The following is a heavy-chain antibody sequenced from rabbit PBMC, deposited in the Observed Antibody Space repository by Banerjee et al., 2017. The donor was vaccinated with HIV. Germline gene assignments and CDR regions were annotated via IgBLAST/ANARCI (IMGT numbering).Heavy chain of an antibody. CDR2: IDTGSSGRT. Sequence: QDQLEESGGDLVKPEGSLTLTCTASGFSFSNKYVMCWVRQAPGKGLEWIACIDTGSSGRTYYASWAKGRFTISKTSSTTVTLQMTSLTAADTATYFCARDGASGYNFNLWGPGTLVTVS. D-gene: IGHD1-1*01. J-gene: IGHJ4*01. CDR3: ARDGASGYNFNL. CDR1: GFSFSNKYV. V-gene: IGHV1S45*01.